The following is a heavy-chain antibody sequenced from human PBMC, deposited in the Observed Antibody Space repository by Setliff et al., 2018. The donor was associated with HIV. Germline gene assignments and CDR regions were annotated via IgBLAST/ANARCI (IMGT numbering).Heavy chain of an antibody. CDR2: IYTSGST. D-gene: IGHD2-2*01. J-gene: IGHJ6*02. V-gene: IGHV4-61*02. CDR3: ARSILVPAAMDYYYYGMDV. CDR1: GGSISSGSYF. Sequence: NPSETLSLTCTVSGGSISSGSYFWTWIRQPAGKGLEWIGRIYTSGSTNYNPSLKSRVTISVDTSKNQFSLKLSSVTAADTAVYYCARSILVPAAMDYYYYGMDVWGQGTTVTVSS.